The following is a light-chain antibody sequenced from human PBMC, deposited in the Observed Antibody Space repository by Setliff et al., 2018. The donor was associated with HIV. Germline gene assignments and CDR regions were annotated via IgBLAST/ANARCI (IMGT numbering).Light chain of an antibody. CDR3: SSYAITNTLP. CDR1: SSDVGGYSY. Sequence: ALTQPASVSGSPGQSITISCTGTSSDVGGYSYVSWYQQHPGKAPKLIIYEVSNRPSGVSNRFSGSKSGNTASLTISGLQAEDEADYYCSSYAITNTLPFGTGTKVTVL. J-gene: IGLJ1*01. V-gene: IGLV2-14*01. CDR2: EVS.